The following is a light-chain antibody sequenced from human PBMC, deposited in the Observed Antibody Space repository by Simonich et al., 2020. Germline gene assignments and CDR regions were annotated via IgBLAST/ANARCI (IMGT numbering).Light chain of an antibody. CDR2: AAS. V-gene: IGKV1-27*01. CDR3: QKYNSAPWT. CDR1: QGISNY. J-gene: IGKJ1*01. Sequence: DIQMTQSPSSLSASVGVKVTITCRASQGISNYLACYQLKPGKVPRLLIYAASTLQSGVPSRFSGSGSGTEFTLTISSLQPEDVATYYCQKYNSAPWTFGQGTKVEIK.